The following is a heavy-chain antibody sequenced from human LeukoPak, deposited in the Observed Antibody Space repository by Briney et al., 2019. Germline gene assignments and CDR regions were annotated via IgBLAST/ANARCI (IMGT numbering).Heavy chain of an antibody. CDR3: ASNTNYYEGSGHYVFDY. J-gene: IGHJ4*02. CDR2: IIPILGTA. D-gene: IGHD3-22*01. V-gene: IGHV1-69*13. Sequence: SVKVSCKPSGGTFSTYAISWVRQAPGQGLEWMGGIIPILGTAKYAKKFQGRVTITADEFTSTAHMELSSLRSENTAVYYCASNTNYYEGSGHYVFDYWGQGTLVTISS. CDR1: GGTFSTYA.